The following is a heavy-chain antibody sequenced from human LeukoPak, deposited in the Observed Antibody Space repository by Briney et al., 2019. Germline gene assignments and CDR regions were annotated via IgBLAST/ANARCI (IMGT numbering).Heavy chain of an antibody. V-gene: IGHV3-23*01. Sequence: PGGSLRLSCAASGFTFSSSAMSWVRQAPGKGLECVSVFSGSGGSTYYADSVKGRFTISRDNSLDTLYLQMINLRAEDTAVYYCAKDPTLFNDHAKTMGYWGQGTLVTVSS. D-gene: IGHD4/OR15-4a*01. CDR3: AKDPTLFNDHAKTMGY. CDR2: FSGSGGST. J-gene: IGHJ4*02. CDR1: GFTFSSSA.